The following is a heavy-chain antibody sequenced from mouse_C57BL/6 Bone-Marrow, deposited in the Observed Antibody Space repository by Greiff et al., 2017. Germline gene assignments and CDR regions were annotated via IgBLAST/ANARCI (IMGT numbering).Heavy chain of an antibody. CDR1: GYNFTSYW. J-gene: IGHJ4*01. CDR2: IDPSDSYT. Sequence: QVQLQQPGAELVMPGASVKLSCKASGYNFTSYWMHWVKQRPGQGLEWIGEIDPSDSYTNYNQKFKGKSTLTIDKSSSTAYMQLSSLTSEDFAVYYCARTGNALDYWGQGTTVTVSS. CDR3: ARTGNALDY. V-gene: IGHV1-69*01.